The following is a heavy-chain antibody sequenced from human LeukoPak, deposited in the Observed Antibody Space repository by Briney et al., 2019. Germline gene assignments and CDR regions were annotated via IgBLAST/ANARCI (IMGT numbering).Heavy chain of an antibody. CDR2: MNPNSGNT. D-gene: IGHD4-17*01. Sequence: ASVKVSCKASGYTFTSYDINWVRQATGQGLEWMGWMNPNSGNTGYAQKFQGRVIITRNTSISTAYMELSSLRSEDTAVYYCARVHYGDYVDYWGQGTLVTVSS. CDR1: GYTFTSYD. V-gene: IGHV1-8*03. CDR3: ARVHYGDYVDY. J-gene: IGHJ4*02.